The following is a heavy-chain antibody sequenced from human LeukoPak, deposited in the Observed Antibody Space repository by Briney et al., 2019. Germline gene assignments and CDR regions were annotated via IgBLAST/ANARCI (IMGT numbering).Heavy chain of an antibody. CDR1: GGTFSSYA. Sequence: SVKVSCKASGGTFSSYAISWVRQAPGQGLEWMGRIIPIFGTANYAQKFQGRVTITTDESTSTAYMELSSVRSEDTVVYYCARGRSSSHVHDPYYYYYMDVWGRGTTVSVSS. V-gene: IGHV1-69*05. J-gene: IGHJ6*03. CDR3: ARGRSSSHVHDPYYYYYMDV. CDR2: IIPIFGTA. D-gene: IGHD6-6*01.